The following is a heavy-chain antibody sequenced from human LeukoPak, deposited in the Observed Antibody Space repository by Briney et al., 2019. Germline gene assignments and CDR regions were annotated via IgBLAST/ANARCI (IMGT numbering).Heavy chain of an antibody. Sequence: ASVKVSCKASGYTFTSYYMHWVRQAPGQGLEWMGIINPSGGSTSYAQKFQGRVTMTRDMSTSTVYMELSSLRSDDTAVYYCAREDYCSGGSCYEGAVDYWGQGTLVTVSS. CDR1: GYTFTSYY. CDR2: INPSGGST. D-gene: IGHD2-15*01. J-gene: IGHJ4*02. CDR3: AREDYCSGGSCYEGAVDY. V-gene: IGHV1-46*01.